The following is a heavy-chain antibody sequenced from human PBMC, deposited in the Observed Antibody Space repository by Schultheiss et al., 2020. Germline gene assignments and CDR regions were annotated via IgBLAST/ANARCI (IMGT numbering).Heavy chain of an antibody. Sequence: SETLSLTCAVYGGSFSSHYWSWIRQPPGKGLEWIGEINHSGSTNYNPSLKSRVTISVDPSERQFSLRLSSVTAADTAVYYCARGVRYYYDSSGYPLGWFDPWGQGTLVTVSS. CDR2: INHSGST. D-gene: IGHD3-22*01. CDR1: GGSFSSHY. V-gene: IGHV4-34*01. CDR3: ARGVRYYYDSSGYPLGWFDP. J-gene: IGHJ5*02.